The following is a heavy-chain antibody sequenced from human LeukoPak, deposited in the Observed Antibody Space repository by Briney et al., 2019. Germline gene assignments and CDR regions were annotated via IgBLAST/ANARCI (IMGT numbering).Heavy chain of an antibody. V-gene: IGHV3-48*03. J-gene: IGHJ4*02. CDR3: ARESDGSSWYRYFDY. CDR2: ISSSGSTI. CDR1: GFTFSSYE. D-gene: IGHD6-13*01. Sequence: GGSLRLSCAASGFTFSSYEMNWVRQAPGKGLEWVSYISSSGSTIYYADSVKGRFTISRDNAKNSLYLQMNSLRAEDTAVYYCARESDGSSWYRYFDYWGQGTRVTVSS.